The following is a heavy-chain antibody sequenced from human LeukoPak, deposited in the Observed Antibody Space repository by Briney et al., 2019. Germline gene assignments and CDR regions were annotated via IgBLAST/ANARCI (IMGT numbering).Heavy chain of an antibody. D-gene: IGHD6-25*01. Sequence: PSQTLSLTCAVSGGSISSGGYSWSWIRQPPGKGLEWIGYIYHSGSTYYNPSLKSRVTISVDRSKNQFSLKLSSVTAADTAVYYCARYSQRDSLDYWGQGTLVTVSS. CDR2: IYHSGST. CDR1: GGSISSGGYS. V-gene: IGHV4-30-2*01. J-gene: IGHJ4*02. CDR3: ARYSQRDSLDY.